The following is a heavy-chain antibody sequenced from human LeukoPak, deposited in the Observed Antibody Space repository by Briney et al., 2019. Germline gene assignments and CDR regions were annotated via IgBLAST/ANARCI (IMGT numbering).Heavy chain of an antibody. D-gene: IGHD6-19*01. CDR1: GFTFSSYA. V-gene: IGHV3-23*01. J-gene: IGHJ6*03. CDR3: AKNWYSSGWYRLYYYYMDV. CDR2: ISGSGGST. Sequence: GGSLRLSCTASGFTFSSYAMSWVRQAPGKGLEWVSAISGSGGSTYYADSVKGRFTISRDNSKNTLYLQMNSLRAEDTAVYYCAKNWYSSGWYRLYYYYMDVWGKGTTVTVSS.